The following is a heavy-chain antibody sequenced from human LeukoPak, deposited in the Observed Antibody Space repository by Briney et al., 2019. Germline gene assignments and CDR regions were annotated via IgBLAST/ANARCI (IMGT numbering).Heavy chain of an antibody. CDR1: GGSISSYY. V-gene: IGHV4-59*12. CDR3: ARGGLNYDFWSGPLRWFDP. CDR2: IYYSWST. D-gene: IGHD3-3*01. J-gene: IGHJ5*02. Sequence: SETLSLTCTVSGGSISSYYWSWIRHPPGKGLEWGGYIYYSWSTNYNPSPKSRVTISVDTSKNQFSLKLSSVTAADTAVYYCARGGLNYDFWSGPLRWFDPWGQGTLVTVSS.